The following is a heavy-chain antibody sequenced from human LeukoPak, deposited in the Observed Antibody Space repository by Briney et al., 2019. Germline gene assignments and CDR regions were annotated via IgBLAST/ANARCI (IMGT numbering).Heavy chain of an antibody. D-gene: IGHD6-19*01. CDR3: ARDGRAGSLFAY. CDR2: ISYSGST. Sequence: SETLSLTCTVSGGSISGYYWSWIRQPPGKGLEWVGYISYSGSTNYNPSLRSRVTISVDTSKNQFSLKLSSVTAADTAIYYCARDGRAGSLFAYWGQGTLVTVSS. V-gene: IGHV4-59*01. J-gene: IGHJ4*02. CDR1: GGSISGYY.